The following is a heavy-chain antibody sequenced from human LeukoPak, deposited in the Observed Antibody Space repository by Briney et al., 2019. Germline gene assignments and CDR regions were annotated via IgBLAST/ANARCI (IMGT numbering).Heavy chain of an antibody. CDR2: INPNSGGT. J-gene: IGHJ4*02. CDR1: GYTFTGYY. CDR3: AREGDDYGVTGDY. D-gene: IGHD4-17*01. Sequence: ASVKVSCKASGYTFTGYYMHWVRQAPGQGLEWMGWINPNSGGTNYAQNFQGRVTMTRDTSISTAYMELSRLRSDDTALYYCAREGDDYGVTGDYWGQGTLVTVSS. V-gene: IGHV1-2*02.